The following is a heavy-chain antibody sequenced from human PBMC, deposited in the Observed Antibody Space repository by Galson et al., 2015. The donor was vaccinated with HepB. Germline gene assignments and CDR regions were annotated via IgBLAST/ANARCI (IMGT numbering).Heavy chain of an antibody. Sequence: SLRLSCAASGFTFSSYWMHWVRQAPGKGLVWVSRINSDGSSTSYADSVKGRFTISRDNAKNTLYLQMNSLRAEGTAVYYCARAYDFWSGYYSSLPYYYYYGMDGWGQGTTVTVSS. D-gene: IGHD3-3*01. CDR1: GFTFSSYW. J-gene: IGHJ6*02. V-gene: IGHV3-74*01. CDR3: ARAYDFWSGYYSSLPYYYYYGMDG. CDR2: INSDGSST.